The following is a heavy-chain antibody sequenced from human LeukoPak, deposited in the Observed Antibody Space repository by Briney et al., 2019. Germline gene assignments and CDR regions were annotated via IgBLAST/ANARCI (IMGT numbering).Heavy chain of an antibody. V-gene: IGHV3-9*01. J-gene: IGHJ4*02. CDR3: AKALITIFGVVD. CDR2: ISWNSGSI. D-gene: IGHD3-3*01. Sequence: GGSLRLSCAASGFTFSSYAMHWVRQAPGKGLEWVSGISWNSGSIGYADSVKGRFTISRDNSKNSLYLQMTSLRIEDSALYYCAKALITIFGVVDWGQGTLVTVSS. CDR1: GFTFSSYA.